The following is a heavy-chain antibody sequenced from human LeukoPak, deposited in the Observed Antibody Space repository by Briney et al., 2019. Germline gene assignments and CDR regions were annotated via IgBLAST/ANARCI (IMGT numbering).Heavy chain of an antibody. Sequence: PGGSLRLSCAASGFTFSSYCMTWVRQAPGKGLEWVANINRDGTTKNYVDSVQGRFTISRDNAQSSLYLQMSSLRAEDTAVYYCANALGAHHFDCWGQGTLVTVSS. D-gene: IGHD1-26*01. J-gene: IGHJ4*02. CDR3: ANALGAHHFDC. V-gene: IGHV3-7*05. CDR2: INRDGTTK. CDR1: GFTFSSYC.